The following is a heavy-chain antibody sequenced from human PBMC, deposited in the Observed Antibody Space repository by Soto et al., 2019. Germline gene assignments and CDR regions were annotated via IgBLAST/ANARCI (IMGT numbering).Heavy chain of an antibody. CDR1: GGSILDSTYY. CDR2: IFYSGGT. V-gene: IGHV4-39*01. CDR3: ARQASGYYYGWFDP. D-gene: IGHD3-22*01. J-gene: IGHJ5*02. Sequence: QLLLQESGPGLVKPSETLSLTCTVSGGSILDSTYYWAWIRQSPGKGREWIGTIFYSGGTFYTPSLKSRVTMSVDTSNNQFSLKLSSVTAADTAVYYCARQASGYYYGWFDPWGQGTLVTVSS.